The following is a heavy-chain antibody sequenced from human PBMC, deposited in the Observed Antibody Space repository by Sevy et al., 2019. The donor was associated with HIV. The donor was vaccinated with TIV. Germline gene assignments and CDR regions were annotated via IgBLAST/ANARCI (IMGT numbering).Heavy chain of an antibody. V-gene: IGHV3-30-3*01. CDR3: AREQPDCSSTSCFPNGMDV. Sequence: GGSLRLSCAASGFTFSSYAMHWVRQAPGKGLEWVAVISYDGSNKYYADSVKGRFTISRDNSKNTLYLQMNSLRAVDMAVYYCAREQPDCSSTSCFPNGMDVWGQGTTVTVSS. CDR2: ISYDGSNK. D-gene: IGHD2-2*01. CDR1: GFTFSSYA. J-gene: IGHJ6*02.